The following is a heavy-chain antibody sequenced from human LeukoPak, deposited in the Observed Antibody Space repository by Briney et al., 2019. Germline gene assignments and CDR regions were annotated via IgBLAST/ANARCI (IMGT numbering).Heavy chain of an antibody. CDR1: GYTFTSYD. CDR2: INPNSGGT. CDR3: ARVRYSYGSAFDY. J-gene: IGHJ4*02. V-gene: IGHV1-2*02. Sequence: ASVKVSCKASGYTFTSYDINWVRQAPRQGLEWMGWINPNSGGTNYAQKFQGRVTMTRDTSISTAYMELSRLRSDDTAVYYCARVRYSYGSAFDYWGQGTLVTVSS. D-gene: IGHD5-18*01.